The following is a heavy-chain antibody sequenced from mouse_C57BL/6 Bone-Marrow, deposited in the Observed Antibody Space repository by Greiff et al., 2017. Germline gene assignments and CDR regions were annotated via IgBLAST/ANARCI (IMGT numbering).Heavy chain of an antibody. V-gene: IGHV1-74*01. CDR1: GYTFPSYW. J-gene: IGHJ2*01. Sequence: QVQLKQPGAELVKPGASVKVSCKASGYTFPSYWMHWVKQRPGQGLEWIGRIHPSDSDTNYNQKFKGKATLTVDKSSSTAYMQLSSLTSEDSAVYYCAIWDYYGSSPWYCDYWGQGTTRTVSA. CDR2: IHPSDSDT. CDR3: AIWDYYGSSPWYCDY. D-gene: IGHD1-1*01.